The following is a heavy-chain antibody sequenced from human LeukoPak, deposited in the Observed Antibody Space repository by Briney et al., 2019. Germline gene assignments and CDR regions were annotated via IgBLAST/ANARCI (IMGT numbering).Heavy chain of an antibody. V-gene: IGHV4-59*01. Sequence: SETPSLTCTVSGGSISSYYWSWIRQPPGKGLEWIGYIYYSGSTNYNPSLKSRVTISVDTSKNQFSLKLSSVTAADTAVYYCARTTFEYYYDSSGYYDYWGQGTLVTVSS. CDR1: GGSISSYY. CDR3: ARTTFEYYYDSSGYYDY. D-gene: IGHD3-22*01. J-gene: IGHJ4*02. CDR2: IYYSGST.